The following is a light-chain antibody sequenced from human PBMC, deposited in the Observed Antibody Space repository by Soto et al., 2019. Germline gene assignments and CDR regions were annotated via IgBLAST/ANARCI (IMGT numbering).Light chain of an antibody. CDR3: QQLNS. Sequence: DVQMTQSPSSLSASVGDRFTITCRASQGVSSSLAWYQKKPGKAPKLLIYAASTLQSGVPSRFSGSGSGTEFTLTIRSLQPQDFATYYCQQLNSFGPGTKVDIK. J-gene: IGKJ3*01. V-gene: IGKV1-9*01. CDR2: AAS. CDR1: QGVSSS.